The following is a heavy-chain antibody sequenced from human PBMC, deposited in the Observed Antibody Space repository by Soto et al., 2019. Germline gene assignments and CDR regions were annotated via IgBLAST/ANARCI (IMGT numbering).Heavy chain of an antibody. CDR3: ATTYYDSSGSIRFAY. CDR1: GGSISSSSYY. Sequence: PSETLSLTCTVSGGSISSSSYYWGWVCQPPGKGLVWIASIYYSGITYYDPSLKSRVAISVDTSKNQFSLKLSSVTAADTAVYYCATTYYDSSGSIRFAYWGQGTLVTVSS. CDR2: IYYSGIT. V-gene: IGHV4-39*01. J-gene: IGHJ4*02. D-gene: IGHD3-22*01.